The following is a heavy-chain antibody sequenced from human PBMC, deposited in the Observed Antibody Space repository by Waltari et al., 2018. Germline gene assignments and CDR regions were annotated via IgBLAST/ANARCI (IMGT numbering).Heavy chain of an antibody. V-gene: IGHV4-39*01. CDR2: IDYSGTI. Sequence: QLQLQESGPGLVKPSETLSLTCTVSGGSISSSADYWVWIRQPPGKGLEWIGRIDYSGTIYYTPPLLCRVTICVDTSNSQFSLKLSSVTAADTAIYYCARQSYYDESGHDWGQGTLVTVSS. CDR3: ARQSYYDESGHD. D-gene: IGHD3-22*01. CDR1: GGSISSSADY. J-gene: IGHJ4*02.